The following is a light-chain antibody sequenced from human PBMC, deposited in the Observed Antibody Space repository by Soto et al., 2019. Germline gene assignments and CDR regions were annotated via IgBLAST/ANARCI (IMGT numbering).Light chain of an antibody. J-gene: IGLJ2*01. CDR3: QSYDSSLSVV. CDR2: VNI. V-gene: IGLV1-40*01. Sequence: QSVLTQPPSVSGAPGQRVTISCTGSSSNIGAGYDVHWYQQLPGTAPKLLIYVNINLPSGVPDRFSGSKSGTSASLAITGLQAEDEADYYCQSYDSSLSVVFGGGTKLTVL. CDR1: SSNIGAGYD.